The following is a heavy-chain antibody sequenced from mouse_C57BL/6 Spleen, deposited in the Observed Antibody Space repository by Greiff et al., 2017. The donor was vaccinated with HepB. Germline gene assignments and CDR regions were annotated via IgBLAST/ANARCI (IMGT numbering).Heavy chain of an antibody. CDR3: ARRGTYDGYYVPFDY. Sequence: VQLQQSGPELVKPGASVKISCKASGYSFTGYYMNWVKQSPEKSLEWIGEINPSTGGTTYNQKFKAKATLTVDKSSSTAYMQLKSLTSEDSAVYYCARRGTYDGYYVPFDYWGQGTTLTVSS. V-gene: IGHV1-42*01. D-gene: IGHD2-3*01. CDR1: GYSFTGYY. J-gene: IGHJ2*01. CDR2: INPSTGGT.